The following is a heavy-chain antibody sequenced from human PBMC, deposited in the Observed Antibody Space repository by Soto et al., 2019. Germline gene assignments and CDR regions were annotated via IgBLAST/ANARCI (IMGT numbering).Heavy chain of an antibody. CDR1: GDSVSSNSAA. V-gene: IGHV6-1*01. D-gene: IGHD1-7*01. CDR2: AYYRSKWYA. J-gene: IGHJ4*02. Sequence: PSQTLSLTCAISGDSVSSNSAAWNWIRQSPSRGLEWLGRAYYRSKWYADYSVSMESRMIINPDTSKNQFSRQLNSVTPEDTAVYYCASGNYYFDYWGQGSLVTVS. CDR3: ASGNYYFDY.